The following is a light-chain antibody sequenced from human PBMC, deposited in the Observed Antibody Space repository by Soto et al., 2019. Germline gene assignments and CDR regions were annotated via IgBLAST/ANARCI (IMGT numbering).Light chain of an antibody. Sequence: QSAPTQPRSVSGSPGQSVTISCTGTSSDVGEYDYVSWYQQHPGKAPKLMIFDVSERPSGVPDRFSGSKTGNTASLTISGLQAEDEADYYCCSYAGSPYVFGTGTNLTVL. CDR2: DVS. CDR1: SSDVGEYDY. J-gene: IGLJ1*01. V-gene: IGLV2-11*01. CDR3: CSYAGSPYV.